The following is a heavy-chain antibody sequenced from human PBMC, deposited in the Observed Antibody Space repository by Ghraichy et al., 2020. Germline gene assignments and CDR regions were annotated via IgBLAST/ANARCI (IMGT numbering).Heavy chain of an antibody. CDR3: ARGGLRAVPSYFDL. J-gene: IGHJ2*01. CDR1: GGSISSYY. CDR2: IYTSGST. Sequence: SETLSLTYTVSGGSISSYYWSWIRQPAGKGLEWIGRIYTSGSTNYNPSLKSRVTMSVDTSKNQFSLKLSSVTAADTAVYYCARGGLRAVPSYFDLWGRGTLVTVSS. D-gene: IGHD1-26*01. V-gene: IGHV4-4*07.